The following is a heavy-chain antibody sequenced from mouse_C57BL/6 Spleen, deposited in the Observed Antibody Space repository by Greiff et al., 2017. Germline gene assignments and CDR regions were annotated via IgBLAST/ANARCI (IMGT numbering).Heavy chain of an antibody. Sequence: QVHVKQSGAELMKPGASVKLPCKVTGYTFTGYWLEWVKQRPGHGLEWIGEILPGSGSTNYNEKFKGKSTLTVDKSSSTAYMQLSSLTSEDSAVYYCARNYGSRTFDYWGQGTTLTVSS. V-gene: IGHV1-9*01. CDR2: ILPGSGST. J-gene: IGHJ2*01. CDR3: ARNYGSRTFDY. D-gene: IGHD1-1*01. CDR1: GYTFTGYW.